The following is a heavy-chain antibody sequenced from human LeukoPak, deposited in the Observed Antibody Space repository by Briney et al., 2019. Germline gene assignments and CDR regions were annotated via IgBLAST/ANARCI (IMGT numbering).Heavy chain of an antibody. Sequence: SETLSRTCTVSGGSIRNSYWSWIRQPAGKGLEWIGRIYSSGSAGYNPSLKSRVTMSVDTSKNQFSLKLSSVTAADTAVYYCARVYNWFDPWGQGTLVTVSS. V-gene: IGHV4-4*07. CDR1: GGSIRNSY. CDR2: IYSSGSA. CDR3: ARVYNWFDP. J-gene: IGHJ5*02.